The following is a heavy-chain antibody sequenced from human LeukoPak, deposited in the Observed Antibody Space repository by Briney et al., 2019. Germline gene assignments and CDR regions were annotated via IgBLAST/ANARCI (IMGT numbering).Heavy chain of an antibody. CDR1: GFTFSSYW. CDR3: ARVDDRRGYYFYLGSYNWFDP. Sequence: GGSLRLSCAASGFTFSSYWMSWVRQAPGKGLVWVANIKQDGSEKYYVDSVKGRFTISRDNAKNSLYLQMNSLRAEDTGVYYCARVDDRRGYYFYLGSYNWFDPWGQGTLVTVSS. D-gene: IGHD3-22*01. CDR2: IKQDGSEK. J-gene: IGHJ5*02. V-gene: IGHV3-7*04.